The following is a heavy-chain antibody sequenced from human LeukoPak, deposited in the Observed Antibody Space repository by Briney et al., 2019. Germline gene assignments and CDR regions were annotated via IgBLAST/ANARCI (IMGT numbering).Heavy chain of an antibody. V-gene: IGHV3-30*04. D-gene: IGHD3-22*01. CDR2: ISYDGSNK. CDR1: GFTSSSYA. J-gene: IGHJ4*02. Sequence: GGSLRLSCAASGFTSSSYAMHWVRQAPGKGLEWVAVISYDGSNKYYADSVKGRFTISRDNSKNTLYLQMNSLRAEDTAVYYCAKVPSHYDSSGYYFDYWGQGTLVTVSS. CDR3: AKVPSHYDSSGYYFDY.